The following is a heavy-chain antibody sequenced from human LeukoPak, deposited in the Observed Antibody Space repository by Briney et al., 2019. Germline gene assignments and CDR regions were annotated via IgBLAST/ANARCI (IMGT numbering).Heavy chain of an antibody. CDR3: ARGRLPSIVVVPAAIGGIFDY. CDR1: GGTFSSYA. Sequence: SVNVSCKASGGTFSSYAISWVRQAPGQGLEWMGGIIPIFGTANYAQKFQGRVTITTDESTSTAYMELSSLRSEDTAVYYCARGRLPSIVVVPAAIGGIFDYWGQGTLVTVSS. J-gene: IGHJ4*02. V-gene: IGHV1-69*05. D-gene: IGHD2-2*02. CDR2: IIPIFGTA.